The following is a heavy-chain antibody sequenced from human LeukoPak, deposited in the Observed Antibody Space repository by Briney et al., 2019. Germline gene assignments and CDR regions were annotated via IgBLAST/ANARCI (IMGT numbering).Heavy chain of an antibody. J-gene: IGHJ4*02. Sequence: SGGSLRLSCAASGFTFDDYAMHWVRQAPGKGLEWVSGISWNSGSIGYADSVKGRFTISRDNAKNSLYLQMNSLRAEDTALYYCAKTGIAVAGYYCDYWGQGTLVTVS. D-gene: IGHD6-19*01. CDR1: GFTFDDYA. CDR3: AKTGIAVAGYYCDY. CDR2: ISWNSGSI. V-gene: IGHV3-9*01.